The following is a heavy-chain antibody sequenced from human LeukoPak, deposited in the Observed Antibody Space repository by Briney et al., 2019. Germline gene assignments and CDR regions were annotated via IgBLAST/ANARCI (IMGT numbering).Heavy chain of an antibody. CDR3: ATGYYDGSGYFPYFDY. CDR1: GYTLTELS. Sequence: ASVKVSCKVSGYTLTELSMHWVRQAPGKGLEWMGGFDPEDGETIYAQKFQGRVTMTEDTSTDTAYMELSSLRSEDTAVYYCATGYYDGSGYFPYFDYWGQGTLVTVSS. CDR2: FDPEDGET. D-gene: IGHD3-22*01. J-gene: IGHJ4*02. V-gene: IGHV1-24*01.